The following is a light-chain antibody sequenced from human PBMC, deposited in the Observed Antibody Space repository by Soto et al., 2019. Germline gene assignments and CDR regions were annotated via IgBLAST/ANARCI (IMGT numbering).Light chain of an antibody. V-gene: IGLV2-14*01. J-gene: IGLJ1*01. Sequence: QSVLAQPASVSGSPGQWITISCTGTSSDVGSYNYVSWYQQRPGKAPQLIIYGVNNRPSGVSNRFSGSKSDNTASLTISGLLAEDEADYYCNSYTTSSTYVFGPGTKVTVL. CDR2: GVN. CDR1: SSDVGSYNY. CDR3: NSYTTSSTYV.